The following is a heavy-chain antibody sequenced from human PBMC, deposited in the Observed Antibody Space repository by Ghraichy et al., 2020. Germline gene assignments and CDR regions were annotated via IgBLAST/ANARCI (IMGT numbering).Heavy chain of an antibody. CDR1: GYTFTSYG. D-gene: IGHD5-18*01. Sequence: ASVKVSCKASGYTFTSYGISWVRQAPGQGLEWMGWISAYNGNTNYAQKLQGRVTMTTDTSTSTAYMELRSLRSDDTAVYYCARASLRGYSYGDEPNPDFDYWGQGTLVTVSS. V-gene: IGHV1-18*01. CDR3: ARASLRGYSYGDEPNPDFDY. J-gene: IGHJ4*02. CDR2: ISAYNGNT.